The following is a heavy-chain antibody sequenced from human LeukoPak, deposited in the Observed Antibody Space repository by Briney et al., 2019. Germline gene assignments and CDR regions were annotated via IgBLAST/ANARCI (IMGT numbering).Heavy chain of an antibody. CDR1: GDSVSGSPAV. V-gene: IGHV6-1*01. J-gene: IGHJ4*02. Sequence: SQTLSLTCAISGDSVSGSPAVWNWIRQSPSRGLEWLGRAYYRSKWYIDYAVSVKGRITITPDTSKNQFSLQLNAVTPEDTAVYYCARGAVRGGTNFDYWGQGTLVTVSS. D-gene: IGHD3-10*01. CDR2: AYYRSKWYI. CDR3: ARGAVRGGTNFDY.